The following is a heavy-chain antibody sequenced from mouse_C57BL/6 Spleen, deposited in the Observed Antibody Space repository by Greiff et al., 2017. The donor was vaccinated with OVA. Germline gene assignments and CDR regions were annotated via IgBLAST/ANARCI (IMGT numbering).Heavy chain of an antibody. CDR3: ADSSY. CDR2: ISYDGSN. J-gene: IGHJ2*01. Sequence: ESGPGLVKPSQSLSLTCSVTGYSITSGYYWNWIRQFPGNKLEWMGYISYDGSNNYNPSLKNRISITRDTSKNQFFLKLNSVTTEDTATYYCADSSYWGQGTTLTVSS. V-gene: IGHV3-6*01. D-gene: IGHD6-1*01. CDR1: GYSITSGYY.